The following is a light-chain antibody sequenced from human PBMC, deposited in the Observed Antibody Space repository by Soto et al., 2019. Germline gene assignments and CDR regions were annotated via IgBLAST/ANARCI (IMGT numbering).Light chain of an antibody. V-gene: IGKV3-20*01. CDR3: QQDGNSPYT. Sequence: EIVLTQSPGTLSLSPGERAALSCRASQSISRSYLAWYQQKRCQAPRLLIYGTSNRATGIPDRFSGSGSGTDFTLTISRLEPEDFAVYFCQQDGNSPYTFGEGTKVEI. CDR1: QSISRSY. J-gene: IGKJ2*01. CDR2: GTS.